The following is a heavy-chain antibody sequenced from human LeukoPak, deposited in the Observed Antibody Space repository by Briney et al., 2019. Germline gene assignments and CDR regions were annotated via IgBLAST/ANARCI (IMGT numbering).Heavy chain of an antibody. CDR3: AREGPNYYDSSGCTHDAFDI. V-gene: IGHV4-38-2*02. J-gene: IGHJ3*02. CDR2: IYHSGST. Sequence: SETLSLTCTVSGYSISSGYYWGWIRQPPGKGLEWIGSIYHSGSTYYNPSLKSRVTISVDTSKNQFSLKLSSVTAADTAVYYCAREGPNYYDSSGCTHDAFDIWGQGTMVTVSS. D-gene: IGHD3-22*01. CDR1: GYSISSGYY.